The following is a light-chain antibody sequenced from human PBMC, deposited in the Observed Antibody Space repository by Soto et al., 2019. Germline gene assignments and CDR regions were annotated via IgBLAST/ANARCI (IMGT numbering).Light chain of an antibody. Sequence: QSALTQPPSASGSPGQSVTITCSGTSSDVGEENYVSWYQQHPGKVPKLILYEVSKRPSGVPDRFSGSRSGNTASLTVSGLQAEDEADYYCSSYTGSSTSYVFGSGTKPTVL. J-gene: IGLJ1*01. CDR1: SSDVGEENY. CDR3: SSYTGSSTSYV. CDR2: EVS. V-gene: IGLV2-8*01.